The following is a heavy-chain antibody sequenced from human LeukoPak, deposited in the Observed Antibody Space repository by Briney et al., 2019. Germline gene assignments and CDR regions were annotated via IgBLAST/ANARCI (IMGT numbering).Heavy chain of an antibody. CDR2: INPNSGGT. CDR3: ARSEWELPNCFDY. J-gene: IGHJ4*02. Sequence: ASVKVSCKASGYTFTGYYMHWVRQAPGQGLEWMGWINPNSGGTNYAQKFQGRVTMTRDTSISTAYMELSRLRSDDTAVYYCARSEWELPNCFDYWGQGTLVTVSS. V-gene: IGHV1-2*02. CDR1: GYTFTGYY. D-gene: IGHD1-26*01.